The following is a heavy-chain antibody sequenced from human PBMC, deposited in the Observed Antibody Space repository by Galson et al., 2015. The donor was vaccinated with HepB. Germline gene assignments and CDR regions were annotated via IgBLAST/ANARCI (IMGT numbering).Heavy chain of an antibody. V-gene: IGHV3-73*01. D-gene: IGHD2-2*01. CDR3: TRHNKRVVSPAVDYYYYYGMDV. J-gene: IGHJ6*02. CDR2: IRSKTNSYAT. CDR1: GFTFSGSA. Sequence: SLRLSCAASGFTFSGSAMHWVRQASGKGLEWVGRIRSKTNSYATAYAASVKGRFTISRDDSKNTAYLQMNSLRTEDTAVYHCTRHNKRVVSPAVDYYYYYGMDVWGQGTTVTVSS.